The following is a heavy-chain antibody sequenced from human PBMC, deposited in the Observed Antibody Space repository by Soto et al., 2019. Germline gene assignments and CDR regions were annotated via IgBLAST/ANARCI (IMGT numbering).Heavy chain of an antibody. CDR3: ARLSILFGPTSLNSVGMNV. D-gene: IGHD3-10*01. Sequence: QVQLQESGPGLVKPSETLSLTCTVSGGSISSYYWSWIRQPPGKGLEWIGYIYYSWSTNYNPSLKSRVLISVDTPKIQFSLTLSPVPAADTSVYDCARLSILFGPTSLNSVGMNVLGQVTTVTVSS. J-gene: IGHJ6*02. CDR2: IYYSWST. CDR1: GGSISSYY. V-gene: IGHV4-59*08.